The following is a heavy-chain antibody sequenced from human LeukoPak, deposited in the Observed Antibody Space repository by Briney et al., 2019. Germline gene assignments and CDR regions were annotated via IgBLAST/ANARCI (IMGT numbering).Heavy chain of an antibody. Sequence: SETLSLTCTVSGGSISSYYWSWIRQPPGKGLEWIGYIYYSGSTNYNPSHKSRVTISVDTSKNQFSLRLSSVTAADTAVYYCARFLYGYNYYYYYYMDVWGKGTTVTVSS. V-gene: IGHV4-59*01. CDR1: GGSISSYY. CDR3: ARFLYGYNYYYYYYMDV. CDR2: IYYSGST. D-gene: IGHD5-18*01. J-gene: IGHJ6*03.